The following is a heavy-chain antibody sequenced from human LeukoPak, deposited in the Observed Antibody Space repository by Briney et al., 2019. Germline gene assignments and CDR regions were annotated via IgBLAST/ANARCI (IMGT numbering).Heavy chain of an antibody. J-gene: IGHJ3*02. V-gene: IGHV4-30-2*01. Sequence: SQTLSLTCAVSGGSISSGGYSWSWIRQPPGKGLEWIGYIYHSGSTYYNPSLKSRVTISVDRSKNQFSLKLSSVTAADTAVYRCARVAYHDAFDIWGQGTMVTVSS. CDR3: ARVAYHDAFDI. CDR1: GGSISSGGYS. CDR2: IYHSGST. D-gene: IGHD2-2*01.